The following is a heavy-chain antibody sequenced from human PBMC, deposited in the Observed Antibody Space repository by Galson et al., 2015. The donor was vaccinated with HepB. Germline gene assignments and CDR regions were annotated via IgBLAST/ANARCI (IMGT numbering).Heavy chain of an antibody. Sequence: SLRLSCAASGFTFDDYAMDWVRRAPGKGLEWVSGINWNSNTISYAASVKGRFTISRDNAKNSLYLQMNSLRVEDTAFYYCAKSDSSGPRGYYFDLWGRGTLVTVSS. CDR3: AKSDSSGPRGYYFDL. CDR2: INWNSNTI. V-gene: IGHV3-9*01. J-gene: IGHJ2*01. CDR1: GFTFDDYA. D-gene: IGHD3-22*01.